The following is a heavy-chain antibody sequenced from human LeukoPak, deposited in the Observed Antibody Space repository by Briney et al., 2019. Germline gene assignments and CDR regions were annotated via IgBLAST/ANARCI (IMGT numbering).Heavy chain of an antibody. CDR3: ARDLYYYGSGSYSGRRI. D-gene: IGHD3-10*01. Sequence: GGSLRLSCAASGLTFSSYWMHWVRQAPGKGLVWVSRINSDGSSTSYADSVKGRFTISRDNAKNTLYLQMNSLRAEDTAVYYCARDLYYYGSGSYSGRRIWGQGTLVTVSS. J-gene: IGHJ4*02. V-gene: IGHV3-74*01. CDR2: INSDGSST. CDR1: GLTFSSYW.